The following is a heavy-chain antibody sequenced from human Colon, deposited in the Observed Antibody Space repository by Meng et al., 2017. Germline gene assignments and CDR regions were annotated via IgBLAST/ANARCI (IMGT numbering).Heavy chain of an antibody. CDR3: VTTARQADH. CDR1: GFTFSDLY. CDR2: INSGGSDI. D-gene: IGHD6-6*01. J-gene: IGHJ5*02. V-gene: IGHV3-11*01. Sequence: QVQLVESGGTLVTPGGSLRLSCAASGFTFSDLYMSWVRQAPGKGLEWLSYINSGGSDIAYADSVKGRFTISRDNARNSLYLQMSSPRAEDTAVYYCVTTARQADHWGQGTLVTVSS.